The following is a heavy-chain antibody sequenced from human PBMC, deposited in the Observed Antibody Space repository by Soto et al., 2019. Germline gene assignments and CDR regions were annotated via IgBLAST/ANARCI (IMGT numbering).Heavy chain of an antibody. CDR2: ISYSGTT. CDR1: GGSISSGNYY. V-gene: IGHV4-30-4*01. CDR3: ATMGTPVTGLYYFDY. J-gene: IGHJ4*02. D-gene: IGHD4-17*01. Sequence: QVQLQESGPGLVKPSQTLSLTCTVSGGSISSGNYYWSWIRQPPGKGLEWIGFISYSGTTHYSASLRSRVSISVDTSKNPFSLDLSSVTAADTAVYSCATMGTPVTGLYYFDYWGQGTLVTVSS.